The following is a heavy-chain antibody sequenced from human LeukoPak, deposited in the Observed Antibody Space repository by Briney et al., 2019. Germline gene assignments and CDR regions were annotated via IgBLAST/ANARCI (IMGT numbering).Heavy chain of an antibody. V-gene: IGHV4-59*01. Sequence: PSETLSLTCTVSGDSMSRYYWSWIRQPPGKGLEWIGYIYYSGSTNYNPSLKSRVTIPVDTSKNQFSLKLSSVTAADTAVYYCARGEKYYYDSSGYYYFDYWGQGTLVTVSS. D-gene: IGHD3-22*01. CDR2: IYYSGST. CDR1: GDSMSRYY. J-gene: IGHJ4*02. CDR3: ARGEKYYYDSSGYYYFDY.